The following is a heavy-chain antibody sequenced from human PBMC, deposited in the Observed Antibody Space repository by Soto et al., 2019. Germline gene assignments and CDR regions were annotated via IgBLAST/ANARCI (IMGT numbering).Heavy chain of an antibody. CDR3: ARDDRYSSGADLSSGWLDP. Sequence: GASVKVSCKASGYTFTSYGISWVRQAPGQGLEWMGWISAYNGNTNYAQKLQDRVTMTTDTSTSTAYMELRSLRSDDTAVYYCARDDRYSSGADLSSGWLDPWGQGTLVTVYS. CDR1: GYTFTSYG. V-gene: IGHV1-18*04. CDR2: ISAYNGNT. J-gene: IGHJ5*02. D-gene: IGHD6-19*01.